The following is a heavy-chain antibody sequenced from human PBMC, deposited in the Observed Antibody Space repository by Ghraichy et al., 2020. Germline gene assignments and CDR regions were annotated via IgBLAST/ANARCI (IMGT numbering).Heavy chain of an antibody. CDR3: ARHDSGGWYPYFDS. Sequence: GSLSLTCTVSGGSITSNTHYWGWIRQTPGKGLEWIGNVFYTGSTYYNPSLKSRVAISVDTSKTQFSLNLSSVTAADTAVYYCARHDSGGWYPYFDSWGRGTLVIVSS. CDR2: VFYTGST. V-gene: IGHV4-39*01. D-gene: IGHD6-19*01. CDR1: GGSITSNTHY. J-gene: IGHJ4*02.